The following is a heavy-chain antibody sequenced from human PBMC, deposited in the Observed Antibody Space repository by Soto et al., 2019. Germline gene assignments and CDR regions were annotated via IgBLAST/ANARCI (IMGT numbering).Heavy chain of an antibody. V-gene: IGHV3-9*01. Sequence: GGSLRLSCAASGFTFDDYAMHWVRQAPGKGLEWVSGISWNSGSIGYADSVKGRFTISRDNAKNSLYLQMNSLRAEDTALYYCAKDLLGYCSSTSCPMDVWGKGTTVTVSS. J-gene: IGHJ6*03. D-gene: IGHD2-2*01. CDR2: ISWNSGSI. CDR3: AKDLLGYCSSTSCPMDV. CDR1: GFTFDDYA.